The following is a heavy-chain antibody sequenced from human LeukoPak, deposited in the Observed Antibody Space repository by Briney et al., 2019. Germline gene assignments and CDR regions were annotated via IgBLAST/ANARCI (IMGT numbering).Heavy chain of an antibody. V-gene: IGHV4-34*01. J-gene: IGHJ5*02. CDR3: ARGLYDFWSGYYIAWFDL. D-gene: IGHD3-3*01. Sequence: SETLSLTCAVYGGSFSGYYWSWIRQPPGKGLEWVGEINHSGSTNYNPSLKRRVNISVDKSKKKCSLKQICGNAADRAVVYCARGLYDFWSGYYIAWFDLWGQGTLVTVSS. CDR2: INHSGST. CDR1: GGSFSGYY.